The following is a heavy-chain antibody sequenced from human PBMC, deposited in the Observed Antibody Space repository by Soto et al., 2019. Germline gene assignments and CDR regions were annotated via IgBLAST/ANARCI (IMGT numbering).Heavy chain of an antibody. D-gene: IGHD6-19*01. Sequence: ASVKVSCKASEYTFSGFYMHWVRQAPGQGLEWMGWINPNSGGTKYAEKFQGRVTMTRDTSISTAYVELSRLTSDDTAVYYCASAAVTGTAGLDFWVQGTLVTVS. CDR1: EYTFSGFY. V-gene: IGHV1-2*02. CDR3: ASAAVTGTAGLDF. J-gene: IGHJ4*02. CDR2: INPNSGGT.